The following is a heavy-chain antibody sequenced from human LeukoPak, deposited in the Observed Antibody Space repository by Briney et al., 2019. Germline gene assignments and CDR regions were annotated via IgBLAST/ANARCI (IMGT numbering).Heavy chain of an antibody. CDR1: GGSFSSYY. V-gene: IGHV4-59*01. CDR3: ARSELLWFGGVNSGFDY. J-gene: IGHJ4*02. CDR2: IYYSGST. D-gene: IGHD3-10*01. Sequence: SETLSLTCTVSGGSFSSYYWSWIRQPPGKGLEWIGYIYYSGSTNYNPSLKSRVTISLDTSKNQFSLKLSSVTVADTAVYYCARSELLWFGGVNSGFDYWGQGTLVTVSS.